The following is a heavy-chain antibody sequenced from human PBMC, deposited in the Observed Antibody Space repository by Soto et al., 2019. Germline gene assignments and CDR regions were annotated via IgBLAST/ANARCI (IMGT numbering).Heavy chain of an antibody. V-gene: IGHV1-69*01. CDR3: ARVHCSSTSCHSYYYYYGMDV. D-gene: IGHD2-2*01. CDR2: IIPIFGTA. CDR1: GGTFSSYA. J-gene: IGHJ6*02. Sequence: QVQLVQSGAEVQKPGSSVKVSCKASGGTFSSYAISWVRQAPGQGLEWMGGIIPIFGTANYAQKFQGRVTITADESTSTAYMELSSLRSEDTAVYYCARVHCSSTSCHSYYYYYGMDVWGQGTTVTVSS.